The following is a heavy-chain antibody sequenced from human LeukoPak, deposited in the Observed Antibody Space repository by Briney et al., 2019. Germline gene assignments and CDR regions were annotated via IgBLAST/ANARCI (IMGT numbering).Heavy chain of an antibody. CDR1: GGSISRVSSY. CDR2: IYTSGST. Sequence: PSETLSLTCPVSGGSISRVSSYWGWVRHPAGKGLDWIGRIYTSGSTNYNPSLKGRVTISVDTSKNQFSLKLSSVTAADTAVYYCAGDTENFDYWGQGTLVTVSS. J-gene: IGHJ4*02. V-gene: IGHV4-61*02. CDR3: AGDTENFDY. D-gene: IGHD4-11*01.